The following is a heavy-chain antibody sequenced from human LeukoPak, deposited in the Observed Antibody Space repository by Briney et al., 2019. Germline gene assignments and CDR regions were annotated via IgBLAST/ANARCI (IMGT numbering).Heavy chain of an antibody. Sequence: SGTLSLTCAVYGGSFSGYYWSWIRQPPGKGLEWIGEINHSGSTNYNPSLKSRVTISVDTSKNQFSLKLSSVTAADTAVYYCARGLGGRYYDILTGYYRGSPPYFDYWGQGTLVTVSS. CDR2: INHSGST. J-gene: IGHJ4*02. CDR1: GGSFSGYY. V-gene: IGHV4-34*01. CDR3: ARGLGGRYYDILTGYYRGSPPYFDY. D-gene: IGHD3-9*01.